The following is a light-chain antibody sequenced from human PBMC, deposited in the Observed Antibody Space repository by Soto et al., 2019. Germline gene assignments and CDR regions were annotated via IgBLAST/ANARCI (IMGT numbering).Light chain of an antibody. J-gene: IGLJ1*01. CDR1: SSDVGGFSY. Sequence: QSALTQPHSVSGSPGQSATISCTGTSSDVGGFSYVSWYQQHPGKAPELIIYDVTERPSGVPDRFSGSKSGNTASLTISGLQAEDEADYYCCSYTGSYSYVFGIGTKLTVL. CDR2: DVT. CDR3: CSYTGSYSYV. V-gene: IGLV2-11*01.